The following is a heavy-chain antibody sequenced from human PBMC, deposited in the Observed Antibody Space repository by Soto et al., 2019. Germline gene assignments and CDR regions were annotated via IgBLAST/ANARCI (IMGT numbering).Heavy chain of an antibody. D-gene: IGHD6-6*01. CDR3: AREGSSGPYYYYMDV. J-gene: IGHJ6*03. Sequence: PGGSLRLSCAASGFTFSSYSMNWVRQAPGKGLEWVSYISSSSSTIYYADSVKGRFTISRDNAKNSLYLQMNSLRAEDTAVYYCAREGSSGPYYYYMDVWGKGTTVTVSS. CDR1: GFTFSSYS. CDR2: ISSSSSTI. V-gene: IGHV3-48*01.